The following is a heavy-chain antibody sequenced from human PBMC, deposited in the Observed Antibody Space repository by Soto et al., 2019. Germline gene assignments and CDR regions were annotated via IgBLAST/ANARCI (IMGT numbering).Heavy chain of an antibody. V-gene: IGHV4-4*02. D-gene: IGHD6-6*01. Sequence: SETLSLTCAVSGASISSSNWWSGVRQSPGKGLEWIGEIFHSGDTSYNPSLKSRVIISVDKSKNQFSLRLTSVTASDTAVYFCARDYFAVRPGHSYATHLWGQRTTVTVS. CDR1: GASISSSNW. CDR3: ARDYFAVRPGHSYATHL. CDR2: IFHSGDT. J-gene: IGHJ6*02.